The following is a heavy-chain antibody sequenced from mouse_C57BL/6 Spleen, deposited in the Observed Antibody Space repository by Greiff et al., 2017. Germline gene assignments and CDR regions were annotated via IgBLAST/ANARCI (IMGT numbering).Heavy chain of an antibody. CDR2: IWWDDDK. CDR1: GFSLSTFGMG. Sequence: QVTLKESGPGILQPSQTLSLTCSFSGFSLSTFGMGVGWLRQPSGKGLEWLAHIWWDDDKYYNPARKSRHTISKDTSKNRVFLKIANVDTADTATYYCARIVDGEGLFDYWGQGTTLTVSS. CDR3: ARIVDGEGLFDY. V-gene: IGHV8-8*01. J-gene: IGHJ2*01. D-gene: IGHD2-13*01.